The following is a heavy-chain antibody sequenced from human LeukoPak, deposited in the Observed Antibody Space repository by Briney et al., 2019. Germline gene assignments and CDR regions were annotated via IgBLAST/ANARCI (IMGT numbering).Heavy chain of an antibody. D-gene: IGHD3-3*01. CDR1: GYTFTSYD. CDR3: ARGGGTGITIFGVAPNWFDP. V-gene: IGHV1-8*01. CDR2: MNPNSGNT. J-gene: IGHJ5*02. Sequence: ASVKVSCKASGYTFTSYDINWVRQAPGQGLEWMGWMNPNSGNTGYAQKFQGRVTMTTNTSISTAYMEVSSLISEDTAVYYCARGGGTGITIFGVAPNWFDPWGQGTLVTVSS.